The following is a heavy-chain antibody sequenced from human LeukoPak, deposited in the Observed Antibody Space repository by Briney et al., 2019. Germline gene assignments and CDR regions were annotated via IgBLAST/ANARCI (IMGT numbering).Heavy chain of an antibody. J-gene: IGHJ3*02. V-gene: IGHV3-23*01. CDR3: AKLKGYLDAFDI. D-gene: IGHD5-12*01. Sequence: GGSLRLSCAASGFTFRNYAMTWVRQAPGKGLEWVSAISGSGGSTYYADSVKGRFTISRDNSKNTLYLQMNSLRAEDTAVYYCAKLKGYLDAFDIRGQGTMVTVSS. CDR2: ISGSGGST. CDR1: GFTFRNYA.